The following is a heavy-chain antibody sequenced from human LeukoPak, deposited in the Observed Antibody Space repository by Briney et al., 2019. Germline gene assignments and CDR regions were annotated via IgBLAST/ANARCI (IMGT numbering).Heavy chain of an antibody. V-gene: IGHV4-39*01. D-gene: IGHD3-22*01. CDR2: IYYSGST. J-gene: IGHJ4*02. Sequence: PSETLSLTCTVSGGSISSSSYYWGWIRQPPGKGLEWIGSIYYSGSTYYDPSLKSRVTISVDTSKNQFSLKLSSVTAADTAVYYCARLNYYYDSSGYYPSPPFDYWGQGTLVTVSS. CDR3: ARLNYYYDSSGYYPSPPFDY. CDR1: GGSISSSSYY.